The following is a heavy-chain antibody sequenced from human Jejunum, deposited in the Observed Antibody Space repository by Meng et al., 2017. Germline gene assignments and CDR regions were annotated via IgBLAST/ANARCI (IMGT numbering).Heavy chain of an antibody. CDR2: ISGSGATT. CDR3: ASRFGGYEAFDY. V-gene: IGHV3-23*01. J-gene: IGHJ4*02. D-gene: IGHD5-12*01. CDR1: GFTFSSYA. Sequence: GGSLRLSCAASGFTFSSYAMNWVRQAPGKGLEWVSGISGSGATTYYADSVKGRFTISRDNSKNTLYLQMNSLRDDDTAVYHCASRFGGYEAFDYWGQGTLVTVSS.